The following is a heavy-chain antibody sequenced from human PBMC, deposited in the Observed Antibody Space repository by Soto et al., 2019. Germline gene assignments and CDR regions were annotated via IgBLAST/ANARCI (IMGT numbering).Heavy chain of an antibody. J-gene: IGHJ4*02. CDR3: ANGEGGYYDYSLGY. D-gene: IGHD3-3*01. CDR2: SSNSGSFT. V-gene: IGHV3-11*06. Sequence: GVSLRLSCAASGFTLSDHYMSWIRQAPRKGLEWIGYSSNSGSFTRYADSVKGRFSISRDDSKNTLYLQMNSLRAEDTAVYYCANGEGGYYDYSLGYWGQGTQVTVSS. CDR1: GFTLSDHY.